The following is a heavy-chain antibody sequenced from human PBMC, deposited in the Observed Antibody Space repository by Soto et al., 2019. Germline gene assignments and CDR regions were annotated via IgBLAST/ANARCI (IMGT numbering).Heavy chain of an antibody. Sequence: GGSLRLCCAASGFTFSSYAMSWVRQDPGKGLEWVSAISGSGVSTYYADSVKGRFTISRDNSKNTLYLQMNSLRAEDTAVYYSAKSPGMYYYDSSGYYHYDYWGQGTLVTVSS. J-gene: IGHJ4*02. D-gene: IGHD3-22*01. V-gene: IGHV3-23*01. CDR1: GFTFSSYA. CDR3: AKSPGMYYYDSSGYYHYDY. CDR2: ISGSGVST.